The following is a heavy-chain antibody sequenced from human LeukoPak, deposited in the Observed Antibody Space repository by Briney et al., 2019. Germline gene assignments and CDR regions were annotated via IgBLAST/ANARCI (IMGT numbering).Heavy chain of an antibody. D-gene: IGHD1-26*01. V-gene: IGHV3-73*01. CDR2: ITGKANNYAT. J-gene: IGHJ3*02. CDR3: STTTDAFDI. CDR1: GFTFSSYW. Sequence: PGGSLRLSCAAPGFTFSSYWMSWVRQASGKGLEWVGRITGKANNYATAYAASVTGRFTISRDDSKNMAYLQMNSLKSEDTAVYYCSTTTDAFDIWGQGTMVTVSS.